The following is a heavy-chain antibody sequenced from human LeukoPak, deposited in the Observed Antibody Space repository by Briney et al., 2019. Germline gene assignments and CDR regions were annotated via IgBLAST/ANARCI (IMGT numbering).Heavy chain of an antibody. CDR3: ARDHGDGDSLFFDY. J-gene: IGHJ4*02. CDR2: ISTAGKTI. CDR1: GFSFSDYF. D-gene: IGHD4-17*01. Sequence: GGSLRLSCAASGFSFSDYFMCWIRQAPGEGLEWISCISTAGKTIYYADSVKGRFTISRDNAKESLYLQLNTLRAEDTAVYYCARDHGDGDSLFFDYWGQGTLVTVPS. V-gene: IGHV3-11*01.